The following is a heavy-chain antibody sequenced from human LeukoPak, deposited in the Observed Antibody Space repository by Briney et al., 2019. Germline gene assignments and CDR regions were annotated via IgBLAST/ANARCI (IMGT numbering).Heavy chain of an antibody. CDR1: GFTFSSYW. CDR2: IKQDGSEK. Sequence: PGGSLRLSCAASGFTFSSYWMSWVRQAPGKGLEWGANIKQDGSEKYYVDSVKGRFTISRDNAKNSLYLQMNSLRAEDTAVYYCARANLRGYSGYDRPVDYWGQGTLVTVSS. V-gene: IGHV3-7*01. CDR3: ARANLRGYSGYDRPVDY. D-gene: IGHD5-12*01. J-gene: IGHJ4*02.